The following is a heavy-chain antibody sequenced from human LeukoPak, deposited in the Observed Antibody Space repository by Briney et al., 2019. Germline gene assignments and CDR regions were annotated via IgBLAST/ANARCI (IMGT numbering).Heavy chain of an antibody. CDR1: GYTFTGYY. CDR2: INPNSGGT. V-gene: IGHV1-2*02. Sequence: GASVNVSCKASGYTFTGYYMHWVRQAPGQGLEWMGWINPNSGGTNYAQKFQGRVTMTRDTSISTAYMELSRLRSDDTAVYYCARDSGFLDAFDIWGQGTMLTVSS. CDR3: ARDSGFLDAFDI. J-gene: IGHJ3*02. D-gene: IGHD3-22*01.